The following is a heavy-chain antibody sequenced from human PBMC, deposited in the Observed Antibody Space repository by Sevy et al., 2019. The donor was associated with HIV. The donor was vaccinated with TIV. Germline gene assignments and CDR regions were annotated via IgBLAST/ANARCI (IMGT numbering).Heavy chain of an antibody. V-gene: IGHV3-33*01. Sequence: GGSLRLSCAASGFTFSSYGMHWVRQAPGKGLEWVAVIWYDGSNKYYADSVKGRFTISRDNSKNTLYLQMNSLRAEDTAMYYCARDGDYGDYVSYFDYWGQGTLVTVSS. D-gene: IGHD4-17*01. CDR2: IWYDGSNK. CDR3: ARDGDYGDYVSYFDY. J-gene: IGHJ4*02. CDR1: GFTFSSYG.